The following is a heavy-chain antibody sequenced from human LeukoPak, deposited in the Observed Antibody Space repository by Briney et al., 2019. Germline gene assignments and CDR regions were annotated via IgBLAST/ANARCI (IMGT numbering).Heavy chain of an antibody. CDR1: GFTFSSYW. V-gene: IGHV3-7*01. D-gene: IGHD2-21*02. CDR3: ARDFYCGGDCRGAFDI. CDR2: IKQDGSEK. J-gene: IGHJ3*02. Sequence: GGSLRLSCAASGFTFSSYWMSWVRQAPGKGLEWVANIKQDGSEKYYVDSVKGRFTISRDNAKNSLYLQMNSLRAEDTAVYCCARDFYCGGDCRGAFDIWGQGTMVTVSS.